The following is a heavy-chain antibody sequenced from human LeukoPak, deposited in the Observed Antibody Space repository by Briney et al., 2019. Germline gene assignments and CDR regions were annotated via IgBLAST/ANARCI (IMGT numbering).Heavy chain of an antibody. D-gene: IGHD2-15*01. J-gene: IGHJ4*02. V-gene: IGHV1-2*02. CDR2: INPNSGGT. Sequence: ASVKVSCKASGYTFTGYYIHWVRQAPGQGLEWMGWINPNSGGTKYAQKFQGRVTMTRDTSISTAYMELSRLISDDTAVYYCARAQTYCSGVTCYSDSWGQGTLGTVSS. CDR1: GYTFTGYY. CDR3: ARAQTYCSGVTCYSDS.